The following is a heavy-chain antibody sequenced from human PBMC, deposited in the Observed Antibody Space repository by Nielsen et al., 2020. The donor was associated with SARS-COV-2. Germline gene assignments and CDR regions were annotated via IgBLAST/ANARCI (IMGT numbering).Heavy chain of an antibody. Sequence: SETLSLTCTVDGGSFSGFYWSWFRQAPGKGLEWIGEISNSGVTNYNSSLKSRVTMSLDTSKTHFSLELSSVTAADTAVYYCAGPAGTFDLWGQGTMVTVSS. CDR3: AGPAGTFDL. J-gene: IGHJ3*01. CDR1: GGSFSGFY. CDR2: ISNSGVT. V-gene: IGHV4-34*01.